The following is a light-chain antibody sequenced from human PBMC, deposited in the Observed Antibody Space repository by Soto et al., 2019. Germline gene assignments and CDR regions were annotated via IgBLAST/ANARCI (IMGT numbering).Light chain of an antibody. CDR1: SSDVGGNKY. V-gene: IGLV2-14*03. CDR3: SAFTGTTYV. Sequence: QSVLTQPASVSWSPGRSITISCTGTSSDVGGNKYVSWYQHYPGKAPKLMICDVSNRPSGVSNRFSGSKSGNTASLTISGLQAEDEADYYCSAFTGTTYVFGTGTKVTVL. J-gene: IGLJ1*01. CDR2: DVS.